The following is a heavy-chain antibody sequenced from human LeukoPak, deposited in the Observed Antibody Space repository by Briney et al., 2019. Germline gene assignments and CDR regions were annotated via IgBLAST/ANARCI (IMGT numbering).Heavy chain of an antibody. CDR2: TRNKANSYTT. CDR3: ARGSVDSSSWYDDYYYYYYMDV. Sequence: GGSLRLSCAASGFTFSSYWMSWVRQAPGKGLEWVGRTRNKANSYTTEYAASVKGRFTISRDDSKNSLYLQMNSLKTEDTAVYYCARGSVDSSSWYDDYYYYYYMDVWGKGTTVTVSS. J-gene: IGHJ6*03. CDR1: GFTFSSYW. V-gene: IGHV3-72*01. D-gene: IGHD6-13*01.